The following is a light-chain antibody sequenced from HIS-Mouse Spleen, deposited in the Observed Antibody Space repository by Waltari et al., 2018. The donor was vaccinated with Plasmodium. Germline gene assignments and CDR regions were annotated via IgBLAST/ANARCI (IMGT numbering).Light chain of an antibody. CDR3: VLYMGSGIWV. CDR2: STN. Sequence: QTVVTQEPSFSVSPGFSVTLTCGLSSGSVSTSYYPIWYQQTPGQAPRTLIYSTNTRSSGVPDRFSGSILGNKAALTITGAQADDESDYYCVLYMGSGIWVFGGGTKLTVL. J-gene: IGLJ2*01. V-gene: IGLV8-61*01. CDR1: SGSVSTSYY.